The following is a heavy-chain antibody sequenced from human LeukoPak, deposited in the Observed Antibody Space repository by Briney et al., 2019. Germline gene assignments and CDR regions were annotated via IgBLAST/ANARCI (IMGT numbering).Heavy chain of an antibody. Sequence: GGSLRLSCAASGFTFSRYAMHWVRQAPGKGLEWVAVISYDGSDKYYADSVKGRFTISRDNSKNTLYLQMNSLRPEDTAVYYCAREAEAFDIWGQGTMATVSS. CDR3: AREAEAFDI. J-gene: IGHJ3*02. V-gene: IGHV3-30-3*01. CDR1: GFTFSRYA. CDR2: ISYDGSDK.